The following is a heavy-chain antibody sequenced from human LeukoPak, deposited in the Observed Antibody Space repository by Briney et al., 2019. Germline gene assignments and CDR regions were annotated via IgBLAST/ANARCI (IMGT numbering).Heavy chain of an antibody. Sequence: SETLSLTCTVSGVSINDFYWTWIRQSPGNGLEWIGYIYYDGSTDYNPSLKSRVTMSIDTSRSQFSLKLNSVTAADSAVYYCTKVGLSGLFDYWGQGALVTVSS. CDR2: IYYDGST. V-gene: IGHV4-59*01. D-gene: IGHD3-10*01. J-gene: IGHJ4*02. CDR1: GVSINDFY. CDR3: TKVGLSGLFDY.